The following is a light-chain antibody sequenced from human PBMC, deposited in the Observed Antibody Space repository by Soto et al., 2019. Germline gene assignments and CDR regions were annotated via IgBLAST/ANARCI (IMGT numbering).Light chain of an antibody. CDR3: QSYDSSLSGSV. CDR2: GNS. V-gene: IGLV1-40*01. Sequence: QSALTQPPSVSGAPGQRVTISCTGSSSNIGTGYDVHWYQQLPGTAPKLLIYGNSNRPSGVPDRFSGSKSGTSASLAITGLQAEDEDDYSCQSYDSSLSGSVFGGGTKLTVL. J-gene: IGLJ2*01. CDR1: SSNIGTGYD.